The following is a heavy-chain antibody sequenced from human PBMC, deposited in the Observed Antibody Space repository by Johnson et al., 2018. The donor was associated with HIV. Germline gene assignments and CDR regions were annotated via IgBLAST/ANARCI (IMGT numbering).Heavy chain of an antibody. Sequence: VQLLESGGGLVKPGGSLRLSCAASGFTFSNAWMSWIRQAPGKGLEWVSYISTSGSTIYYADSVKGRFTISRYSSKNTVYLQMNGLRAEDTAVYHCAKDLYSSSWTNDAFDIWGQGTMVTVSS. CDR2: ISTSGSTI. J-gene: IGHJ3*02. V-gene: IGHV3-11*04. D-gene: IGHD6-13*01. CDR1: GFTFSNAW. CDR3: AKDLYSSSWTNDAFDI.